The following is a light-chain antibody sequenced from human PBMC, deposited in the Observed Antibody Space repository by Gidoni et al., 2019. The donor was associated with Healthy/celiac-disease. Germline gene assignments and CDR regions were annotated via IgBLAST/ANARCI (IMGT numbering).Light chain of an antibody. CDR3: QLGIT. CDR2: DAS. Sequence: DIVLTQSPATLSLSPGERATLSCRASQSVSSYLAWYQQKPGQAPRLLIYDASNRATGIPARFSGSGSGTDFTLTISSLEPEDFAVYYCQLGITFGQGTRLEIK. V-gene: IGKV3-11*01. CDR1: QSVSSY. J-gene: IGKJ5*01.